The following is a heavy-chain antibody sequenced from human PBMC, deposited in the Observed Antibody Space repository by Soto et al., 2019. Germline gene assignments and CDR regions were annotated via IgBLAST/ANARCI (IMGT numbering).Heavy chain of an antibody. CDR2: INHSGST. D-gene: IGHD3-22*01. CDR1: GGSFSGYY. V-gene: IGHV4-34*01. CDR3: ARLDYDSSGYYGMDV. Sequence: QVQLQQWGAGLLKPSETLSLTCAVYGGSFSGYYWSWIRQPPGKGLEWIGEINHSGSTNYNPSLKSRVTISVDTSKNQFSLKLSSVTAADTAVYYCARLDYDSSGYYGMDVWGQGTTVTVSS. J-gene: IGHJ6*02.